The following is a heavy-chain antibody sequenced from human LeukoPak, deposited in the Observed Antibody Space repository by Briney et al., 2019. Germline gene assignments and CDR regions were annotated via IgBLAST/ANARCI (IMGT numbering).Heavy chain of an antibody. CDR2: ISGSGGST. Sequence: GGSLRLSCAASGFTFSSYAMSWVRQAPGKGLEWVSAISGSGGSTYYADSVKGRFTISRDNSKNTLYLQMNSLRAEDTAVYYCAKDSSSRVYYYYMDVWGKGTTVTVSS. CDR1: GFTFSSYA. CDR3: AKDSSSRVYYYYMDV. D-gene: IGHD6-6*01. J-gene: IGHJ6*03. V-gene: IGHV3-23*01.